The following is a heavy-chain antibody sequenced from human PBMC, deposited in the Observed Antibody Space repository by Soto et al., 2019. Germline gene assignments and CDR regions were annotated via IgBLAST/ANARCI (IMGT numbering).Heavy chain of an antibody. V-gene: IGHV4-38-2*02. D-gene: IGHD2-15*01. Sequence: SETLSLTCAVSGYSISSGYYWGWIRQPPGKGLEWIGSIYHSGSTYYNPSLKSRVTISVDTSKNQFSLKLSSVTAADTAVYDCERDRRHCSGGSCEVDAFDSWGQGTMVT. J-gene: IGHJ3*02. CDR2: IYHSGST. CDR1: GYSISSGYY. CDR3: ERDRRHCSGGSCEVDAFDS.